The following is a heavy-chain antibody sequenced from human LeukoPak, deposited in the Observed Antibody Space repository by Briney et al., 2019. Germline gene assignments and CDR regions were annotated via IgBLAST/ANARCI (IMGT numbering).Heavy chain of an antibody. D-gene: IGHD3-9*01. CDR2: IKQDGSEK. CDR1: GYSFTSYW. CDR3: ARDPISAGDW. V-gene: IGHV3-7*01. Sequence: GESLKISCKGSGYSFTSYWMSWVRQAPGKGLEWVANIKQDGSEKYYVDSVKGRFTISRDNAKNSLYLQMNSLRAEDTAVYYCARDPISAGDWGGHGTLVTVSS. J-gene: IGHJ4*01.